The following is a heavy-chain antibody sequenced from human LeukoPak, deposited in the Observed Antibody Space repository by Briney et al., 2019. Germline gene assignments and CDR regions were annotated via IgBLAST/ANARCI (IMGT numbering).Heavy chain of an antibody. CDR3: ARDLIPLGYCSGGSCYGAFDI. Sequence: GASVKVSCKASGYTFTSYGISWVRQAPGQGLEWMGWINTNTGNPTYAQGFTGRFVFSLDTSVSTAYLQISSLKAEDTAVYYCARDLIPLGYCSGGSCYGAFDIWGQGTMVTVSS. V-gene: IGHV7-4-1*02. CDR1: GYTFTSYG. CDR2: INTNTGNP. J-gene: IGHJ3*02. D-gene: IGHD2-15*01.